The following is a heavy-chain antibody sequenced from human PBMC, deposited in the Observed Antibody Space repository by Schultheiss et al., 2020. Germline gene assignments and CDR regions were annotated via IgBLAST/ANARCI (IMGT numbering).Heavy chain of an antibody. V-gene: IGHV3-33*01. CDR1: GFTFSSYG. CDR3: ASPQAGCGGDCHYFDP. CDR2: IWYDGGNK. Sequence: GGSLRLSCAASGFTFSSYGMHWVRQAPGKGLEWVAVIWYDGGNKYYADSVKGRFTISRDNSKNTLYLQMNSLRAEDTAVYYCASPQAGCGGDCHYFDPWGQGTLVTVSS. D-gene: IGHD2-21*02. J-gene: IGHJ4*02.